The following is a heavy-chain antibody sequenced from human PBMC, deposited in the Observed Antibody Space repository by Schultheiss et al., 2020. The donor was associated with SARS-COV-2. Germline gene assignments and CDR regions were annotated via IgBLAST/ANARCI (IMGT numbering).Heavy chain of an antibody. CDR1: GFTFSSYG. CDR2: ISYDGSNK. V-gene: IGHV3-30*03. Sequence: GGSLRLSCAASGFTFSSYGMHWVRQAPGKGLEWVAVISYDGSNKYYADSVKGRFTISRDNSKNTLYLQMNSLRAEDTAVYYCARDRVPQWVVGAHWFDPWGQGTLVTVSS. J-gene: IGHJ5*02. CDR3: ARDRVPQWVVGAHWFDP. D-gene: IGHD1-26*01.